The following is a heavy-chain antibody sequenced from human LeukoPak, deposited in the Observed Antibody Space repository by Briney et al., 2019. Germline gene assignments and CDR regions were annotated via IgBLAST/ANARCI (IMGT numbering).Heavy chain of an antibody. CDR3: ARLSIAARRFDY. CDR1: GYTFTSCD. Sequence: ASVKVSCKASGYTFTSCDINWVRQATGQGLEWMGWMNPNSGNTGYAQKFQGRVTMTRNTSISTAYMELSSLRSEDTAVYYCARLSIAARRFDYWGQGTLVTVSS. V-gene: IGHV1-8*01. CDR2: MNPNSGNT. D-gene: IGHD6-6*01. J-gene: IGHJ4*02.